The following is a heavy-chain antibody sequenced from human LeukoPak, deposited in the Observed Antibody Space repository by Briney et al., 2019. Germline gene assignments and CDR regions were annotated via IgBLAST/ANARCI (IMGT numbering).Heavy chain of an antibody. D-gene: IGHD4-17*01. CDR2: ISGSGSST. V-gene: IGHV3-23*01. Sequence: GGSLRLSCAASGFTFSSYAMSGVRQAPGKGLEWVSAISGSGSSTYYADSVKGRFNISRDNSKNTLYLQMNRLRAEDTAVYYCAKESFPTSVTPFDYWGQGTLVTVSS. J-gene: IGHJ4*02. CDR3: AKESFPTSVTPFDY. CDR1: GFTFSSYA.